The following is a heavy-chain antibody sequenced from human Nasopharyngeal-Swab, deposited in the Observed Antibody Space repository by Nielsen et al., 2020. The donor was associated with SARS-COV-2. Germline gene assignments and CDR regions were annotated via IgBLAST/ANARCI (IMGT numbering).Heavy chain of an antibody. CDR3: AAEATGTDAFDI. Sequence: GESLKISCAASGFTFSSYAMHWVRQAPGKGLEWVAVIPYDGSNKYYADSVKGRFTISRDNSKNTLYLQMNSLRAEDTAVYYCAAEATGTDAFDIWGQGTMVTVSS. D-gene: IGHD6-13*01. J-gene: IGHJ3*02. V-gene: IGHV3-30*04. CDR2: IPYDGSNK. CDR1: GFTFSSYA.